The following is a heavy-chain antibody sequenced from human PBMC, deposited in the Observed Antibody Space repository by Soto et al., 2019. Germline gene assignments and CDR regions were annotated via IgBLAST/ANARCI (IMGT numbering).Heavy chain of an antibody. V-gene: IGHV4-59*01. CDR1: GGSISSYY. D-gene: IGHD3-22*01. J-gene: IGHJ4*02. Sequence: PSETLSLTCIVSGGSISSYYWSWIRQPPGKGLEWIGYMYYSGSTNYNPSLKSRVTISVDTSKNQFSLKLSSVTAADTAVYYCGGKNYDSSGYFDYWGKGTLVTVSS. CDR2: MYYSGST. CDR3: GGKNYDSSGYFDY.